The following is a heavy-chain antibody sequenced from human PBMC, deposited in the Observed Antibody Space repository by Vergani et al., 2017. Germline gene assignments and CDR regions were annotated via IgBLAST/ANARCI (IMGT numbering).Heavy chain of an antibody. Sequence: EVQLLQSEGAVVQPGGSLRLSCAASGFTFNHYAMNWVRQAPGKGLEWVSGISGSGGRTYYAGSVKGRFTISRDSSKNTLYLQMNSLSAGDTAVYYFAKANPRNSGYDYLYYYHAMDVWGQGTTVTVSS. CDR2: ISGSGGRT. D-gene: IGHD5-12*01. CDR3: AKANPRNSGYDYLYYYHAMDV. V-gene: IGHV3-23*01. J-gene: IGHJ6*02. CDR1: GFTFNHYA.